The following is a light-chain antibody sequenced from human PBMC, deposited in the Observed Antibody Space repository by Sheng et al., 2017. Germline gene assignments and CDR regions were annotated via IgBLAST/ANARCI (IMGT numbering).Light chain of an antibody. Sequence: DIQMTQSPSSLSASVGDRVTITCRPSQAISSYLNWYQQKPGEAPKLLIYAESSLQSGVPSRFSGGRSGTDFTLIISSLQPEDFATYYCQQAYRTPYTFGQGTKAGDQT. J-gene: IGKJ2*01. CDR3: QQAYRTPYT. CDR1: QAISSY. CDR2: AES. V-gene: IGKV1-39*01.